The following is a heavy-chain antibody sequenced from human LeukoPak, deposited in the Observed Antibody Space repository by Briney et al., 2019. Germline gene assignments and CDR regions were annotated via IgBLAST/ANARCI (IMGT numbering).Heavy chain of an antibody. D-gene: IGHD5-18*01. CDR3: AHRDTSMVRVDY. CDR2: ISTTGGNI. CDR1: GFTFSAFN. V-gene: IGHV3-21*01. Sequence: GGSLRLSCTASGFTFSAFNMNWVRQAPGKGLAWVSSISTTGGNIYYADSVKGRFSISRDNAKKSLYLQINSLRAEDTAVYFCAHRDTSMVRVDYWGQGTLVTVSS. J-gene: IGHJ4*02.